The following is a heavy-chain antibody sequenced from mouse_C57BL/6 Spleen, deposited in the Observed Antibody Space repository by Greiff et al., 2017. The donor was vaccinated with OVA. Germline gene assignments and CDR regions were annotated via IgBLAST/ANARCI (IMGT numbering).Heavy chain of an antibody. V-gene: IGHV14-4*01. CDR2: IDPENGDT. Sequence: DVKLQESGAELVRPGASVKLSCTASGFNIKDDYMHWVKQRPEQGLEWIGWIDPENGDTEYASKFQGKATITADTSSNTAYLQLSSLTSEDTAVYYCTTPTTVVATGYFDYWGQGTTLTVSS. D-gene: IGHD1-1*01. J-gene: IGHJ2*01. CDR1: GFNIKDDY. CDR3: TTPTTVVATGYFDY.